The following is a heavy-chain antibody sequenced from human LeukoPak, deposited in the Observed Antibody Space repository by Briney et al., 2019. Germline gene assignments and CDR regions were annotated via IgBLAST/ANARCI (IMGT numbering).Heavy chain of an antibody. Sequence: GASVKVSCKASGYTFTSYGISWVRQAPGQGLEWMGWISAYNGNTNYAQKLQGRVTMTTDTSTSTAYMELRSLRSDDTAVYYCARVTAYYYDSSAPQGWWFDPWGQGTLVTVSS. CDR2: ISAYNGNT. J-gene: IGHJ5*02. V-gene: IGHV1-18*01. D-gene: IGHD3-22*01. CDR3: ARVTAYYYDSSAPQGWWFDP. CDR1: GYTFTSYG.